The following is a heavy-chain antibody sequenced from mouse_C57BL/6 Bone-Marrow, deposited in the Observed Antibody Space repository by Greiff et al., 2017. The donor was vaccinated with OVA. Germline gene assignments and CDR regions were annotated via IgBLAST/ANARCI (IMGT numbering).Heavy chain of an antibody. CDR1: GYTFTSYW. CDR2: IDPNSGGT. J-gene: IGHJ2*01. V-gene: IGHV1-72*01. D-gene: IGHD1-1*01. Sequence: QVQLQQSGAELVKPGASVKLSCKASGYTFTSYWMHWVKQRPGRGLEWIGRIDPNSGGTKYNEKFKSKATLTVDKPSSTAYMQLSSLTSEDSAVYYCARSGFITTVVALYYFDYWGQGTTLTVSS. CDR3: ARSGFITTVVALYYFDY.